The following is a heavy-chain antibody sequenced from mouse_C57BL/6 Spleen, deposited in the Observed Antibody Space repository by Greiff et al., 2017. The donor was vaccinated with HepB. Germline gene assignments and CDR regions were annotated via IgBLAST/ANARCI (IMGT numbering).Heavy chain of an antibody. CDR3: ARRRAGTEYFDV. V-gene: IGHV1-54*01. CDR1: GYAFTNYL. D-gene: IGHD4-1*01. Sequence: QVHVKQSGAELVRPGTSVKVSCKASGYAFTNYLIEWVKQRPGQGLEWIGVINPGSGGTNYNEKFKGKATLTADKSSSTAYMQLSSLTSEDSAVYFCARRRAGTEYFDVWGTGTTVTVSS. J-gene: IGHJ1*03. CDR2: INPGSGGT.